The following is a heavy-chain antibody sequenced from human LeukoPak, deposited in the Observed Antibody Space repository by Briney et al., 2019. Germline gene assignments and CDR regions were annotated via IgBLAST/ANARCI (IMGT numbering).Heavy chain of an antibody. Sequence: GGSLRLSCVASGFTFSSYAMTWVRQAPGKGLEWVSTFDDTTYYAESVKGRFTISRDNPKNTLYLQMNSLRAEDTARYYCAKDRSGSRSWGQGTLVTVSS. CDR2: FDDTT. V-gene: IGHV3-23*01. CDR1: GFTFSSYA. J-gene: IGHJ5*02. CDR3: AKDRSGSRS. D-gene: IGHD3-10*01.